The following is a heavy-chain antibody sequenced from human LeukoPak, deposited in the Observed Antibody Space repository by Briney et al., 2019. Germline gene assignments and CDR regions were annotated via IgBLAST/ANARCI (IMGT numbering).Heavy chain of an antibody. Sequence: SETLSLTCTVSGGSISSSSYYWSWIRQPPGKGLEWIGSIYYSGSTYYNPSLKSRVTISVDTSKNQFSLKLSSVTAADTAVYYCAGVRHYDLYYMDVWGKGTTVTVSS. CDR3: AGVRHYDLYYMDV. V-gene: IGHV4-39*07. CDR1: GGSISSSSYY. D-gene: IGHD3-3*01. CDR2: IYYSGST. J-gene: IGHJ6*03.